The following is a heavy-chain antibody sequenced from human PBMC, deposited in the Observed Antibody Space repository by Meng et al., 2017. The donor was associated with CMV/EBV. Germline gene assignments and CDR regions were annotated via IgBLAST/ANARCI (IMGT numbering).Heavy chain of an antibody. V-gene: IGHV3-11*01. J-gene: IGHJ6*02. CDR1: GFTFSDYY. Sequence: GESLKIFRAASGFTFSDYYMSWIRQAPGKGLEWVSYISSSGSTIYYADSVKGRFPISRDNAKNTLYLQMNSRRAEDTAVYYCARGGGYYYYYGMDVWGQGTTVTVSS. D-gene: IGHD3-16*01. CDR3: ARGGGYYYYYGMDV. CDR2: ISSSGSTI.